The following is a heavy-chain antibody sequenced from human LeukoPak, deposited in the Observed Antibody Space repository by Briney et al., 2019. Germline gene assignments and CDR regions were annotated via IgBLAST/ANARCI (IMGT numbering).Heavy chain of an antibody. CDR3: ARDSSRWYFDY. V-gene: IGHV3-48*03. J-gene: IGHJ4*02. Sequence: GGSLRLSCAASGFTFSSYEMHWVRQAPGKGLEWVSYISSSGSTIYYADSVKGRFTISRDNAKNSMYLQMNSLRAEDTAVYYCARDSSRWYFDYWGQGNLVTVSS. CDR1: GFTFSSYE. CDR2: ISSSGSTI. D-gene: IGHD6-13*01.